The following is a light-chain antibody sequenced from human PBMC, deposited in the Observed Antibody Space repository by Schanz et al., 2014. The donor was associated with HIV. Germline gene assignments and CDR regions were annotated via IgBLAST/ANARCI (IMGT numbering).Light chain of an antibody. CDR3: AAWDDSLSGYV. CDR1: SSNIGSNT. Sequence: QSVLTQPPSASGTPGQRVTISCSGASSNIGSNTVSWYHQLPGTAPRLLIYNNNQRPSGVPDRISGSKSGTSASLGFSGLQSEDEADYYCAAWDDSLSGYVFGTGTKLTVL. CDR2: NNN. J-gene: IGLJ1*01. V-gene: IGLV1-44*01.